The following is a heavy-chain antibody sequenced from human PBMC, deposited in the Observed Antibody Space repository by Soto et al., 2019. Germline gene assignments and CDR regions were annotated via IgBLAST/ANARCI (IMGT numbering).Heavy chain of an antibody. CDR1: GFTFSSYG. CDR2: IWYDGSNK. Sequence: GGSLRLSCAASGFTFSSYGMHWVRQAPGKGLEWVAVIWYDGSNKYYADSVKGRFTISRDNSKNTLYLQMNSLRAEDTAVYYCARAPLSVGFLEWLPHYFDYWGQGTLVTVSS. V-gene: IGHV3-33*01. D-gene: IGHD3-3*01. CDR3: ARAPLSVGFLEWLPHYFDY. J-gene: IGHJ4*02.